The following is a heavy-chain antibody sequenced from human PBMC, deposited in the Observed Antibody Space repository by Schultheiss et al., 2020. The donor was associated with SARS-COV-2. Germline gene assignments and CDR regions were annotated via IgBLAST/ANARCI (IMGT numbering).Heavy chain of an antibody. CDR1: GYSFTSYW. Sequence: GGSLRLSCKGSGYSFTSYWISWVRQMPGKGLEWMGRIDPSDSYTNYSPSFQGHVTISADKSISTAYLQWSSLKASDTAMYYCARRHDSGSGSYSMDVWGQGTTVTVSS. J-gene: IGHJ6*02. CDR3: ARRHDSGSGSYSMDV. D-gene: IGHD3-10*01. CDR2: IDPSDSYT. V-gene: IGHV5-10-1*01.